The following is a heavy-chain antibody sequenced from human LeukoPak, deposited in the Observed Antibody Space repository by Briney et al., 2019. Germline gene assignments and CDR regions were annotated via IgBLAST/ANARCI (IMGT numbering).Heavy chain of an antibody. Sequence: PSETLSLTCTVSGGSISSYYWSWIRQPPGKGLEWIGYIYYSGSTNYNPSLKSRVTISVDTSKNRFSLKLSSVTAADTAVYYCARGDPMALSRWGQGTLVTVSS. J-gene: IGHJ4*02. D-gene: IGHD3-10*01. CDR3: ARGDPMALSR. V-gene: IGHV4-59*01. CDR2: IYYSGST. CDR1: GGSISSYY.